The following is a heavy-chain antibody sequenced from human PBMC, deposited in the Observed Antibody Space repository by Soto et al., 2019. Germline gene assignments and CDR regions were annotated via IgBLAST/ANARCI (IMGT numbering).Heavy chain of an antibody. CDR2: TYYRSKWYK. CDR3: ARGNRFDY. Sequence: SQTLSLTCSISGDSVSSNSVAWNWIRQSPSRGLEWLGRTYYRSKWYKEYAVSVRSRITISPDTSKNQFSLQLNSVTPEDTAVYYCARGNRFDYRGQGTLVTVSS. J-gene: IGHJ4*02. D-gene: IGHD4-4*01. CDR1: GDSVSSNSVA. V-gene: IGHV6-1*01.